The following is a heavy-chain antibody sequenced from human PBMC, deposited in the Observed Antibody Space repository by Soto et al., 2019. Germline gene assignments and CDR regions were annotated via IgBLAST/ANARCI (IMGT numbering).Heavy chain of an antibody. CDR3: ARGVYGMDV. CDR2: INEDGSDY. CDR1: GFTFSSYW. Sequence: GSLRLSCAASGFTFSSYWMNWVRQAPGKGLEWVANINEDGSDYNDVDSVKGRFTISRDNAKNSLYLQMNSLRAEDTAVYYCARGVYGMDVWGQGTTVTVSS. D-gene: IGHD2-8*01. V-gene: IGHV3-7*01. J-gene: IGHJ6*02.